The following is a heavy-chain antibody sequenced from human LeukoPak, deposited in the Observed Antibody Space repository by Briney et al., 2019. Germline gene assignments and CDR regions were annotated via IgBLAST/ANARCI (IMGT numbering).Heavy chain of an antibody. CDR3: ARDVYCTSTSCYINDAFDI. J-gene: IGHJ3*02. Sequence: PGGSLRLSCAASGFTFSSYSMNWVRQAPGKGLEWVSSISSSSSTNTIYYADSVKGRFTISRDNAKNSLYLQMNSLRAEDTAVYYCARDVYCTSTSCYINDAFDIWGQGTMVTVSS. CDR2: ISSSSSTNTI. D-gene: IGHD2-2*02. CDR1: GFTFSSYS. V-gene: IGHV3-48*01.